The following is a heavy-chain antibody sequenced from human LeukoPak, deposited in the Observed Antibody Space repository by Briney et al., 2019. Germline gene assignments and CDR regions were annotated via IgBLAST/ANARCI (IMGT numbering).Heavy chain of an antibody. D-gene: IGHD5-12*01. Sequence: GGSLRLSCEASGFSFSSYATSWVRQAPGKGLEWVSGISGSGGTTYYAGSVKGRFTISRDISKNTLYLQMNSLRAEDTAVYYCARALRGYSGYDAFDYWGQGTLVTVSS. J-gene: IGHJ4*02. CDR2: ISGSGGTT. CDR1: GFSFSSYA. V-gene: IGHV3-23*01. CDR3: ARALRGYSGYDAFDY.